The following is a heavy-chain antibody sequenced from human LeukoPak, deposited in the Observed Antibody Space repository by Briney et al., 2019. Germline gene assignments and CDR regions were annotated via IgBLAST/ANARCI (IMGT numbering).Heavy chain of an antibody. CDR3: ARSHSSGWYVVDY. J-gene: IGHJ4*02. CDR2: IIPILGIA. CDR1: GYTFTSYY. V-gene: IGHV1-69*02. Sequence: GASVKVSCKASGYTFTSYYMHWVRQAPGQGLEWMGRIIPILGIANYAQKFQGRVTITADKSTSTAYMELSSLRSEDTAVYYCARSHSSGWYVVDYWGQGTLVTVSS. D-gene: IGHD6-19*01.